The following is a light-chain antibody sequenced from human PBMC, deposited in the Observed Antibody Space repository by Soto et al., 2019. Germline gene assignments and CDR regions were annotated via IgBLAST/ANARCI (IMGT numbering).Light chain of an antibody. CDR3: QQYNRWPLT. Sequence: EIVMTQSPATLSMSPGERATLSCRASQSVNSNLAWYQQKPGQAPRLLIYVASTRATGIPARFSGSGSGTEFTLTISSLQSEDFAVYYCQQYNRWPLTFGGGTKVEIK. V-gene: IGKV3-15*01. J-gene: IGKJ4*01. CDR2: VAS. CDR1: QSVNSN.